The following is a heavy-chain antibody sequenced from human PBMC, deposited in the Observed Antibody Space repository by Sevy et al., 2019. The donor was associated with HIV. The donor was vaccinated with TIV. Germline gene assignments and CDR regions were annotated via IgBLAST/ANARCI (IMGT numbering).Heavy chain of an antibody. J-gene: IGHJ6*02. V-gene: IGHV3-11*01. CDR2: ISSSGSTI. CDR3: AREQQQLPNYYYGMDV. CDR1: GFTFSDYY. D-gene: IGHD6-13*01. Sequence: GGSLRLSCAASGFTFSDYYMSWIRQAPGKGLEWVSYISSSGSTIYYADSVKGRLTISRDNAKNSLYLQMNSLRAEDTAVYYCAREQQQLPNYYYGMDVWGQGTTVTVSS.